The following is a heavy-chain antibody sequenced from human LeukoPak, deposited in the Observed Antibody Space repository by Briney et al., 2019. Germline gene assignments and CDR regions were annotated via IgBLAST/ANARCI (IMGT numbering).Heavy chain of an antibody. CDR2: ISSSGSTI. V-gene: IGHV3-48*03. Sequence: GGSLRLSCATSGFTFSSYGMNWVRQAPGKGLEWVSYISSSGSTIYYADSVKGRFTISRDNAKKSVYLQMNSLRVEDTAVYYCARAYSERYGLGYYYMDVWGKGTTVTISS. D-gene: IGHD1-26*01. CDR3: ARAYSERYGLGYYYMDV. CDR1: GFTFSSYG. J-gene: IGHJ6*03.